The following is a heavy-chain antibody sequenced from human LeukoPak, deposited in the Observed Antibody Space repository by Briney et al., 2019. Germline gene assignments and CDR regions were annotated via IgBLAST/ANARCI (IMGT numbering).Heavy chain of an antibody. CDR2: VQFDGSNK. Sequence: GGSLRLSCAASGLIFSSYAMHWVRQVPCKGLEWVAFVQFDGSNKNYADSVKGRFTISRDNSKNTLYLQMNSLRGEDTALYYCVKNPSGWYYFDYWGQGTLVTVSS. CDR1: GLIFSSYA. V-gene: IGHV3-30*02. J-gene: IGHJ4*02. CDR3: VKNPSGWYYFDY. D-gene: IGHD6-19*01.